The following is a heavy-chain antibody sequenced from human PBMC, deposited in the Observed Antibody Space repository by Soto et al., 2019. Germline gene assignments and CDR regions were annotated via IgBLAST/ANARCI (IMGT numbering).Heavy chain of an antibody. CDR1: GFTFSSYA. CDR2: ISGSGGST. D-gene: IGHD1-26*01. J-gene: IGHJ4*02. V-gene: IGHV3-23*01. CDR3: ARGGSGSYYDY. Sequence: EVQLLESGGGLVQPGGSLRLSCAASGFTFSSYAMRWVRQAPGKGLEWVSAISGSGGSTYYADSVKGRFTISRDNSKNTVYLQMNSLRAEDTAVYYCARGGSGSYYDYWGQGTLVTVSS.